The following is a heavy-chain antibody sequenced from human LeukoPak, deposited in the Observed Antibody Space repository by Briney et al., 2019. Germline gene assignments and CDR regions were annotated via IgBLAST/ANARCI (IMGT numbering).Heavy chain of an antibody. J-gene: IGHJ6*03. CDR1: GFTFNMYW. CDR2: IKHDGSEK. Sequence: GGSLRLSCAASGFTFNMYWMTWVRRAPGKGLEWVANIKHDGSEKNYVDSVKGRFTISRDNAKNSLFLQMNSLRAEDTAVYYCARVLRYCSGGNCYSGGLGYMDVWGKGTTVTISS. D-gene: IGHD2-15*01. CDR3: ARVLRYCSGGNCYSGGLGYMDV. V-gene: IGHV3-7*03.